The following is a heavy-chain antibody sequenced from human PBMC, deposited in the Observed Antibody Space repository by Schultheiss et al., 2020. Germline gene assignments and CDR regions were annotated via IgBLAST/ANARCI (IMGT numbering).Heavy chain of an antibody. Sequence: SETLSLTCTVSGGSISSGGYYWTWIRQHPGKGLEWIAYTYYSGRTYYNPSLKSRVTISVDTSKNQFSLKLSSVTAADTSVYYCARDVPRGYGMDVWGQGTTGTVSS. CDR2: TYYSGRT. D-gene: IGHD3-10*01. V-gene: IGHV4-31*03. CDR3: ARDVPRGYGMDV. CDR1: GGSISSGGYY. J-gene: IGHJ6*02.